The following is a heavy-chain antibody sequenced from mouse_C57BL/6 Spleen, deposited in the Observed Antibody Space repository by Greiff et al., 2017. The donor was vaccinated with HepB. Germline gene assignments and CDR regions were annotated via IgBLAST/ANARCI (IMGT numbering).Heavy chain of an antibody. CDR3: SMITTFYYYAMDY. CDR2: IRLKSDNYAT. V-gene: IGHV6-3*01. D-gene: IGHD2-4*01. J-gene: IGHJ4*01. CDR1: GFTFSNYW. Sequence: EVMLVESGGGLVQPGGSMKLSCVASGFTFSNYWMNWVRQSPEKGLEWVAQIRLKSDNYATHYAESVKGRFTISRDDSKSSVYLQMNNLRAEDTGIYYCSMITTFYYYAMDYWGQGTSVTVSS.